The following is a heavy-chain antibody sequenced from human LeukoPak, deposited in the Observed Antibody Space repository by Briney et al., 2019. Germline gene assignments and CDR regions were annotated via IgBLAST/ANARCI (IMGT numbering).Heavy chain of an antibody. D-gene: IGHD2-8*01. CDR1: GGSISGYY. CDR3: AREGVSVLNLYSDI. J-gene: IGHJ2*01. Sequence: SETLSLTCLVSGGSISGYYWSWIRRLPGKGLEWIGSFYYSGSTDYNPSLKSRVIISVDTSKNQFSLSLISVTAADTAVYYCAREGVSVLNLYSDICGRGTLVTVSA. CDR2: FYYSGST. V-gene: IGHV4-59*13.